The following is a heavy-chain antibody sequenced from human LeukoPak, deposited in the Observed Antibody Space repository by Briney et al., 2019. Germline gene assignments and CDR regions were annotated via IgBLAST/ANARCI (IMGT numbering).Heavy chain of an antibody. CDR2: IYRSGGT. CDR1: GFPISSHY. Sequence: TGGSLRLSCTASGFPISSHYISWVRKAPGKGLDWVSVIYRSGGTYFADSVKGRFTISRDDSQNTVSLQMNNLRAEDTAVYYCTRTIPPAHWGQGTLVTVSS. CDR3: TRTIPPAH. J-gene: IGHJ4*02. V-gene: IGHV3-53*01. D-gene: IGHD5-24*01.